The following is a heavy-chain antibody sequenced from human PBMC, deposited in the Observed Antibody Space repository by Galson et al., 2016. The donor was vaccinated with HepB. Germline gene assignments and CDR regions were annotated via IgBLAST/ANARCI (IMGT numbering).Heavy chain of an antibody. D-gene: IGHD2-21*01. J-gene: IGHJ4*02. Sequence: SLRLSCAASGFPVSDNYMTWVRQAPGKGLECVAVIYLAGSTFYADSVRGRFTISRDDSANILYLQMTSLRAEATAVYFCAGYLSRRGGIDYWGQGTLVAVSS. V-gene: IGHV3-53*01. CDR2: IYLAGST. CDR3: AGYLSRRGGIDY. CDR1: GFPVSDNY.